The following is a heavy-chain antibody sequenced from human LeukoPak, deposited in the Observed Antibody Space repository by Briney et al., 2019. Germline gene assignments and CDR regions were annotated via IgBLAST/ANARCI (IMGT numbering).Heavy chain of an antibody. V-gene: IGHV4-4*07. Sequence: SGTLSLTCTVSGGSISSYYWSWIRQPAGNGLEWIGRIYTSGSTNYNPSLKSRVTISVDTSKNQFSLKLSSVTAADTAVYYCARLDSSGWYGANWGQGTLVTVSS. CDR3: ARLDSSGWYGAN. CDR2: IYTSGST. CDR1: GGSISSYY. D-gene: IGHD6-19*01. J-gene: IGHJ4*02.